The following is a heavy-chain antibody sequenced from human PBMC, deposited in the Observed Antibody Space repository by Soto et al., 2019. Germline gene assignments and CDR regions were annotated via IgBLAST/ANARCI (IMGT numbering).Heavy chain of an antibody. CDR3: AAREDLWSGPIARY. CDR1: GDSITSSNW. D-gene: IGHD3-3*01. Sequence: PSETLSLTCAVSGDSITSSNWWNWVRQSPGKGLEWIGEIYHSGSTKYNPSLGSRVTISLDRSKNQFSLELSSVTAADTAVYYCAAREDLWSGPIARYWGQGTLVTVS. J-gene: IGHJ4*02. V-gene: IGHV4-4*02. CDR2: IYHSGST.